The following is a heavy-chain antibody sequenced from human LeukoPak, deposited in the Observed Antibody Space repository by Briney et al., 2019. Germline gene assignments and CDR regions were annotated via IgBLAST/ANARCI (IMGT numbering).Heavy chain of an antibody. CDR3: AKDRYGDYEAPFHYYMDA. D-gene: IGHD5-12*01. CDR1: GFTFINSY. J-gene: IGHJ6*03. Sequence: ASVKVSCKASGFTFINSYIHWVRQAPGQGLEWMGIINPRDGSTSYAQKFQDRVTMTRDMSTSTVYMEVSSLRSEDTAVYYCAKDRYGDYEAPFHYYMDAWGRGTTVTVSS. V-gene: IGHV1-46*01. CDR2: INPRDGST.